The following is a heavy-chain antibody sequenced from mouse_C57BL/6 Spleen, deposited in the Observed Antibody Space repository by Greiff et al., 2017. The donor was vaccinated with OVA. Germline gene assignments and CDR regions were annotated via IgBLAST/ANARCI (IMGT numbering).Heavy chain of an antibody. D-gene: IGHD1-1*01. CDR1: GFTFSSYA. V-gene: IGHV5-4*01. CDR2: ISDGGSYT. J-gene: IGHJ2*01. CDR3: ARYGNYGSSLRYFDY. Sequence: EVQRVESGGGLVKPGGSLKLSCAASGFTFSSYAMSWVRQTPEKRLEWVATISDGGSYTYYPDNVKGRFTISRDNAKNNLYLQMSHLKSEDTAMYYCARYGNYGSSLRYFDYWGQGTTLTVSS.